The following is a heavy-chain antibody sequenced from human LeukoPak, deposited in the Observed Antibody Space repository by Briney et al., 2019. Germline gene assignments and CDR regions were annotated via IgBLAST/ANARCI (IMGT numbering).Heavy chain of an antibody. CDR1: GFTFSSYG. Sequence: PGGSLRLSCAASGFTFSSYGMSWVRQAPGKGLEWVSAISGSGGSTYYADSVKGRFTISRDNSKNTLYLQMNSLRAEDTAVYYCAKDWRGSGWYELPFFDYWGQGTLVTVSS. V-gene: IGHV3-23*01. CDR3: AKDWRGSGWYELPFFDY. J-gene: IGHJ4*02. CDR2: ISGSGGST. D-gene: IGHD6-19*01.